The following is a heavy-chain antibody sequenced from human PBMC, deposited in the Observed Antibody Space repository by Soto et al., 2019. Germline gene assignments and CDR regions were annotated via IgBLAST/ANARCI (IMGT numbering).Heavy chain of an antibody. CDR3: ARDAFGDHNWFDP. J-gene: IGHJ5*02. D-gene: IGHD3-10*01. CDR1: GGSISSSSYY. V-gene: IGHV4-39*02. Sequence: SETLSLTCTVSGGSISSSSYYWGLIHQPPGKGLEWIGSIYFGGSTYYKPSLKSRVTISVDTSKNQFSLKLSSVTAAETAVYYCARDAFGDHNWFDPWGQGTLVTVSS. CDR2: IYFGGST.